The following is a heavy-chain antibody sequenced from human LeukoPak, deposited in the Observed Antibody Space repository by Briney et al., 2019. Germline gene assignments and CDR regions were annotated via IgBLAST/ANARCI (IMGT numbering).Heavy chain of an antibody. D-gene: IGHD6-13*01. CDR1: GGSISSYF. V-gene: IGHV4-59*08. CDR3: ARQGVAAAGYYFDY. CDR2: IYYSGST. Sequence: SETLSLTCTVSGGSISSYFWSWIRQPPGKGLEWIGYIYYSGSTNYNPSLKSRVTISVDTSKNQFSLKLTSVTAADTPVYYCARQGVAAAGYYFDYWGQGILVTVSS. J-gene: IGHJ4*02.